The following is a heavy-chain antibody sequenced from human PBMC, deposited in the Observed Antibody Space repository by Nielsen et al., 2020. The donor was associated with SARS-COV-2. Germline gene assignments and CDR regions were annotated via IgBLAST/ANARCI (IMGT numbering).Heavy chain of an antibody. V-gene: IGHV1-46*01. Sequence: ASVKVSCKASGDTFPIDNIHWLRQAPGQGLEWIGIINLSAGSTDSAQKFKGRVTMTRDTSASTVYLALTSLKSEDTAVYYCATPFTVDYFDYWGQGTLVTVSS. CDR1: GDTFPIDN. CDR2: INLSAGST. D-gene: IGHD2/OR15-2a*01. CDR3: ATPFTVDYFDY. J-gene: IGHJ4*02.